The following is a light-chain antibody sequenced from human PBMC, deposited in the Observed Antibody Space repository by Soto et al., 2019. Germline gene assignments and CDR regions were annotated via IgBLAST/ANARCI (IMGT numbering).Light chain of an antibody. J-gene: IGKJ1*01. CDR1: QGISSY. V-gene: IGKV1-9*01. CDR3: QQLNSYPPWT. Sequence: DIQLTQSPSFLSASVGDRVTITCRASQGISSYLAWYQQKPGKAPKLLISAASTLQSGVPSRFSGSGSGTEFTLTTISMQPADFSASYCQQLNSYPPWTFGQGTKVEIK. CDR2: AAS.